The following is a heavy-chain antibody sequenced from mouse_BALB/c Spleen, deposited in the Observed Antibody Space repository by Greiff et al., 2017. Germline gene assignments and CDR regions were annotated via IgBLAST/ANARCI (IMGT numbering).Heavy chain of an antibody. CDR1: GFTFSNYW. CDR3: TSPPYYGNYAWFAY. CDR2: IRLKSNNYAT. V-gene: IGHV6-6*02. D-gene: IGHD2-10*01. Sequence: EVQGVESGGGLVQPGGSMKLSCVASGFTFSNYWMNWVRQSPEKGLEWVAEIRLKSNNYATHYAESVKGRFTISRDDSKSSVYLQMNNLRAEDTGIYYCTSPPYYGNYAWFAYWGQGTLVTVSA. J-gene: IGHJ3*01.